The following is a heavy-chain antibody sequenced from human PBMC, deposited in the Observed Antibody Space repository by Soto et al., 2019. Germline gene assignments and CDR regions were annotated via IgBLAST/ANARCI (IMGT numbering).Heavy chain of an antibody. Sequence: EVQLLDSGGGLVQPGGSLRLSCAASGFTFSSYAMSWVCQAPGKGLEWVSGISGSGGSTYYADSVKGRFTISRDNSKNTLYLQMNSLRAEDTAVYYCAKEEGYSSGWTEIDYWGQGTLVTVSS. CDR2: ISGSGGST. D-gene: IGHD6-19*01. J-gene: IGHJ4*02. CDR1: GFTFSSYA. CDR3: AKEEGYSSGWTEIDY. V-gene: IGHV3-23*01.